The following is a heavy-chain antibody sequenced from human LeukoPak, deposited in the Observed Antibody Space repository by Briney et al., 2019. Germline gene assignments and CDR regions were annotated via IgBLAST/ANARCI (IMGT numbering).Heavy chain of an antibody. V-gene: IGHV3-11*06. Sequence: GGSLRLSCAASGFTFSDYYMSWIRQAPGKGLEWVSYISSSSSYTNYADSVKGRFTISRDNSKNTLYLQMNSLRAEDTAVYYCAKDPQYGDYVDGMDVWGQGTTVTVSS. CDR2: ISSSSSYT. J-gene: IGHJ6*02. CDR3: AKDPQYGDYVDGMDV. D-gene: IGHD4-17*01. CDR1: GFTFSDYY.